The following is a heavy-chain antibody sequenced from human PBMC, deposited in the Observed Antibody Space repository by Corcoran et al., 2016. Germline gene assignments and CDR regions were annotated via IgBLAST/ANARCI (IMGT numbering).Heavy chain of an antibody. CDR2: IYYSGST. CDR3: ARGGVDSSGYYYKDY. CDR1: GGSISSYY. J-gene: IGHJ4*02. V-gene: IGHV4-59*01. Sequence: QVQLQESGPGLVKPSETLSLTCTVSGGSISSYYWSWIRQPPGKGLEGIGYIYYSGSTNYNPSLKSRVTISVDTSKNQFSRKLSSVTAADTAVYYCARGGVDSSGYYYKDYWGQGTLVTVSS. D-gene: IGHD3-22*01.